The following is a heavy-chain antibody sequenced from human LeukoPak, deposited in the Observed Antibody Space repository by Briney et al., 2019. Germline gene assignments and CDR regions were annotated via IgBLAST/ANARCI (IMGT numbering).Heavy chain of an antibody. D-gene: IGHD1-14*01. CDR1: GYTFTNFY. Sequence: SVKVSCKASGYTFTNFYLHWVRQAPGQGLELMGISKPTTGSTTYAQKFQGRVTMTRDMSTSTVYMELSSLRSEDTAVYFCARDLNPQSIGMRAFDIWGQGTMVTASS. V-gene: IGHV1-46*01. CDR2: SKPTTGST. CDR3: ARDLNPQSIGMRAFDI. J-gene: IGHJ3*02.